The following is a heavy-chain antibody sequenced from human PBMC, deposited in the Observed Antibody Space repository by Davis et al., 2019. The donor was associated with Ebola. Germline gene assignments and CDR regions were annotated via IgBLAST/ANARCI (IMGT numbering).Heavy chain of an antibody. Sequence: PGGSLRLSCAASGLTFSNYPVHWVRQAPGKGLEYVSAINSNGDYAYYADSVQGRFIISRDPSKNTVYLEMNSLRLEDSAIYYCARDRRGVIVVTFKPLRSNYYGMDVWGHGTTVIVSS. J-gene: IGHJ6*02. CDR2: INSNGDYA. V-gene: IGHV3-64*02. CDR3: ARDRRGVIVVTFKPLRSNYYGMDV. CDR1: GLTFSNYP. D-gene: IGHD1-26*01.